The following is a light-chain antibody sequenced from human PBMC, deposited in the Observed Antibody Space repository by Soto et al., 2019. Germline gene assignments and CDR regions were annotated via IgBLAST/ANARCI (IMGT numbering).Light chain of an antibody. CDR3: QKYDSVPLT. J-gene: IGKJ4*01. Sequence: DIQMTKCPSSLSATVGDRVTITCRASQGTNNFVAWYQQKPGEVPQLLIYAASTLQSGVTSRFSGSGFVTAVVLTVSSLEPEDVATYYCQKYDSVPLTVGGGTLVVIK. CDR1: QGTNNF. V-gene: IGKV1-27*01. CDR2: AAS.